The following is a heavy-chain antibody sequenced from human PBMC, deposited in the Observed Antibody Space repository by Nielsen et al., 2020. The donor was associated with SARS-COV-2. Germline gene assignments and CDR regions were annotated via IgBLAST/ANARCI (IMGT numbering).Heavy chain of an antibody. Sequence: SETLSPTCGVSGGAFSGYRWNWVRQSPGKGLEWLGEINDSGTTNYNPPLTGRVSISQDASKRQLSLKLSSVTAADTALYFCARGIYDFLSGSDVSLNGLDVWGQGTTVTVSS. CDR1: GGAFSGYR. CDR2: INDSGTT. V-gene: IGHV4-34*01. J-gene: IGHJ6*02. D-gene: IGHD3-3*01. CDR3: ARGIYDFLSGSDVSLNGLDV.